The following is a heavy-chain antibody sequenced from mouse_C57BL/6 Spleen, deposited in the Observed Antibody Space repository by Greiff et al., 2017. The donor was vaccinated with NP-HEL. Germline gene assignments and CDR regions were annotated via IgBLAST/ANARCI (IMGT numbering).Heavy chain of an antibody. CDR2: INPGSGGT. J-gene: IGHJ1*03. CDR1: GYAFTNYL. CDR3: ARLDSYERYFEV. V-gene: IGHV1-54*01. Sequence: VQLQQSGAELVRPGTSVKVSCKASGYAFTNYLIEWVKQRPGQGLEWIGVINPGSGGTNYNEKFKGKATLTADKSSSTAYMQLSSLTSEDSAVYCCARLDSYERYFEVWGTGTTVTVSS. D-gene: IGHD2-12*01.